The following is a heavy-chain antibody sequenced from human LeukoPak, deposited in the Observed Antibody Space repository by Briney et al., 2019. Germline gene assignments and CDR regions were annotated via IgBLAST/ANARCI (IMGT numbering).Heavy chain of an antibody. V-gene: IGHV4-39*01. J-gene: IGHJ3*02. CDR1: GGSISSSSYY. CDR3: VRTYSIGWSTGVFDI. D-gene: IGHD6-19*01. CDR2: IYYSGST. Sequence: SETLSLTCTVSGGSISSSSYYWGWIRQPPGKGLEWIGSIYYSGSTYYNPSLKSRVTMSVDTSKNQFSLKLSSVTAADTAVYYCVRTYSIGWSTGVFDIWGQGTMVTVSS.